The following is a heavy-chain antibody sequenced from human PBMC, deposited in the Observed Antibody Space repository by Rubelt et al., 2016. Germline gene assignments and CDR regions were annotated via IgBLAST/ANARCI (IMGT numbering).Heavy chain of an antibody. V-gene: IGHV4-39*07. CDR2: VYSSGRT. CDR1: DGSVSSSTYC. D-gene: IGHD3-10*01. J-gene: IGHJ2*01. Sequence: QLQLQESGPGLVKPSETLSLPCTVSDGSVSSSTYCWGWVRQPPGKGLEWIGRVYSSGRTNYNPSLESRVTMLVDTSKNNVSLRLSSVTAADTAVYYCARDRSGWYFDLWGRGTLVTVFS. CDR3: ARDRSGWYFDL.